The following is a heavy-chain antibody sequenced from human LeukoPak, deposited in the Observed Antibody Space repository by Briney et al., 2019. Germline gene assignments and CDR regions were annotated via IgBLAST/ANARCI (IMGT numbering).Heavy chain of an antibody. CDR3: AKDRRVGASKGLGAFDI. V-gene: IGHV3-23*01. D-gene: IGHD1-26*01. J-gene: IGHJ3*02. Sequence: PGGSLRLSCAASGFTFRNYAMSWARQAPGKGLEWVSAISGSGGSAYYADSVKGRFTISRDNSKNTPYVQMNSLRAEDTAVYYCAKDRRVGASKGLGAFDIWGQGTMVTVFS. CDR2: ISGSGGSA. CDR1: GFTFRNYA.